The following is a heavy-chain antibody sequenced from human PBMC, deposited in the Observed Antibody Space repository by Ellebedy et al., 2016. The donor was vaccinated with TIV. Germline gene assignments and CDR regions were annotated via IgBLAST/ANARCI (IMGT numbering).Heavy chain of an antibody. D-gene: IGHD2-21*02. V-gene: IGHV3-33*08. Sequence: GESLKISCEISGFTFSSYGIHWVRQAPGKGLEWVALIWFDGFNKYYGDSVKGRFTISRDNSRNTVYLQMNSLRAEDTAVYYCARDPFNERLGHHVEVGTGGFDYWGQGTLVTVSS. CDR1: GFTFSSYG. CDR3: ARDPFNERLGHHVEVGTGGFDY. J-gene: IGHJ4*02. CDR2: IWFDGFNK.